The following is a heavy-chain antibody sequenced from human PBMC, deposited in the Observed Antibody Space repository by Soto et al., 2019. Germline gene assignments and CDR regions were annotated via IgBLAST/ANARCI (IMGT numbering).Heavy chain of an antibody. Sequence: QVQLQESGPGLVKPSQTLSLTCTVSGGSISSGGYYWSWIRQHPGKGLEWIGYIYYSGSTYYNPSLKTRVTISVDPSKNHFSLKLSSVTAADTAVYYYAISFGEAAASPFDYWGQRYLVTVS. J-gene: IGHJ4*02. CDR2: IYYSGST. D-gene: IGHD6-13*01. CDR1: GGSISSGGYY. CDR3: AISFGEAAASPFDY. V-gene: IGHV4-31*03.